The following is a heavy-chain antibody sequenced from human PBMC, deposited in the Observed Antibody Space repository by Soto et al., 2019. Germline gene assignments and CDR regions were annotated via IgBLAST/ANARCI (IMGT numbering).Heavy chain of an antibody. D-gene: IGHD3-3*01. CDR2: IYSGGST. CDR1: GFTVSSNY. V-gene: IGHV3-53*04. J-gene: IGHJ4*02. CDR3: ARTPANDFWSGYFFDY. Sequence: GGSLRLSCAASGFTVSSNYMSWVRQAPGKGLEWVSVIYSGGSTYYADSVKGRFTISRHNSKNTLYLQMNSLRAEDTAVYYCARTPANDFWSGYFFDYWGQGTLVTVSS.